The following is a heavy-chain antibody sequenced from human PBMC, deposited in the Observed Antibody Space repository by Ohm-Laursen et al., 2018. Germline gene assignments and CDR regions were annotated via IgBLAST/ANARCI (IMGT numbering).Heavy chain of an antibody. D-gene: IGHD1-20*01. Sequence: SLRLSCAASGLTFSSYAMSWVRQAPGKGLEWVSAISGSGDSTYYADSVKGRFTISGDNSKNTLCLQMNSLRAEDTAVYYCAKDNFTRKPYAFHIWGQGTMVTVSS. CDR2: ISGSGDST. V-gene: IGHV3-23*01. J-gene: IGHJ3*02. CDR1: GLTFSSYA. CDR3: AKDNFTRKPYAFHI.